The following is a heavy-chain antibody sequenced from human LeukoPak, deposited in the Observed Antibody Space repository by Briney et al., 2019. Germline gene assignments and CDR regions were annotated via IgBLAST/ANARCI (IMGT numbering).Heavy chain of an antibody. Sequence: SETLSLTCAVYGGSFSGYYWSWIRQPPGKGLEWIGEINHSGSTNYNPSLKSRVTISVHTSKNQFSLKLSSVTAADTAVYYCAGHRRYSSSWYGQISNCFDPWGQGTLVTVSS. J-gene: IGHJ5*02. D-gene: IGHD6-13*01. V-gene: IGHV4-34*01. CDR2: INHSGST. CDR1: GGSFSGYY. CDR3: AGHRRYSSSWYGQISNCFDP.